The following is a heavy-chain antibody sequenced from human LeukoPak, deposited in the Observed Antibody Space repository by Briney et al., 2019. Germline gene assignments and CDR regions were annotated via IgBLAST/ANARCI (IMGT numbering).Heavy chain of an antibody. CDR3: AAGGTWGALNYYYYGMDV. J-gene: IGHJ6*02. D-gene: IGHD1-1*01. Sequence: GASVKVSCKASGGTFSSYAISWVRQARGQRLEWIGWIVVGSGNTNYAQKFQERVTITRDMSTSTAYMELSSLRSEDTAVYYCAAGGTWGALNYYYYGMDVWGQGTTVTVSS. CDR1: GGTFSSYA. V-gene: IGHV1-58*02. CDR2: IVVGSGNT.